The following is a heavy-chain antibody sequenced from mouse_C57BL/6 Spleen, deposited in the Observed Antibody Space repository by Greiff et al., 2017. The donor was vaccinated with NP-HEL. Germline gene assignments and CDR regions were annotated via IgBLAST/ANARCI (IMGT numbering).Heavy chain of an antibody. CDR1: GYSITSGYD. D-gene: IGHD4-1*01. V-gene: IGHV3-1*01. J-gene: IGHJ4*01. Sequence: EVHLVESGPGMVKPSQSLSLTCTVTGYSITSGYDWHWIRHFPGNKLEWMGYISYSGSTNYNPSLKSRISITHDTSKNHFFLKLNSVTTEDTATYYCARAWDGLDYAMDYWGQGTSVTVSS. CDR3: ARAWDGLDYAMDY. CDR2: ISYSGST.